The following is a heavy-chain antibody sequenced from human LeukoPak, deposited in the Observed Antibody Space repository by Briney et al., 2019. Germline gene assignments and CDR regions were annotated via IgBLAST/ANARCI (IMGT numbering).Heavy chain of an antibody. CDR1: GFTFSSYG. CDR3: AKDGPLLQPPPVYDFWSGYYAY. Sequence: PGGSLRLSCAASGFTFSSYGMHWVRQAPGKGLEWVAFIRYDGSNKYYADSVKGRFTISRDNSKNTLYLQMNSLRAEDTAVYYCAKDGPLLQPPPVYDFWSGYYAYWGQGTLVTVSS. CDR2: IRYDGSNK. V-gene: IGHV3-30*02. D-gene: IGHD3-3*01. J-gene: IGHJ4*02.